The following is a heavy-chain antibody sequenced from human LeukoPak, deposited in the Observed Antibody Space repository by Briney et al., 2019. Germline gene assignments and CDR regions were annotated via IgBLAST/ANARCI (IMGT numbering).Heavy chain of an antibody. CDR2: ISYDGSNK. D-gene: IGHD2-15*01. CDR3: AKSYCSGGSCYSNDAFDI. V-gene: IGHV3-30*18. J-gene: IGHJ3*02. CDR1: GFTFSSYG. Sequence: GGSLRLPCAASGFTFSSYGMHWVRQAPGKGLEWVAVISYDGSNKYYADSVKGRFTISRDNSKNTLYLQMNSLRAEDTAVYYCAKSYCSGGSCYSNDAFDIWGQGTMVTVSS.